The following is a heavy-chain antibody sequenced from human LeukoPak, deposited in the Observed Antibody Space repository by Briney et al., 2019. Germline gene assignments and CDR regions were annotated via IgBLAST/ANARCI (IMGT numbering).Heavy chain of an antibody. Sequence: PGGSLRLSCAASGFTFSSYWMSWVRQAPGKGLEWVANIKQDGSEKYYVDSVKGRVTISRDNAKNSLYLQMNSLRTEDTALYYCARVIGSGSYRGYFDYWGQGTLVTVSS. D-gene: IGHD1-26*01. CDR1: GFTFSSYW. V-gene: IGHV3-7*03. CDR3: ARVIGSGSYRGYFDY. J-gene: IGHJ4*02. CDR2: IKQDGSEK.